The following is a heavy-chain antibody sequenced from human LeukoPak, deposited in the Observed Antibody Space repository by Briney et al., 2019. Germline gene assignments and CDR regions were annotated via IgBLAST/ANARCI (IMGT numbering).Heavy chain of an antibody. J-gene: IGHJ5*02. Sequence: LETLSLTCTVSGGSMRSNYWSLTRQPPGKGLEWIGNIYYSGITNYNPSLKSRVTISIDPSKNQFSLKLSSVTAADTAIYYCVKDNGRWFDPWGQGTLVIVSS. D-gene: IGHD1-26*01. CDR1: GGSMRSNY. V-gene: IGHV4-59*01. CDR2: IYYSGIT. CDR3: VKDNGRWFDP.